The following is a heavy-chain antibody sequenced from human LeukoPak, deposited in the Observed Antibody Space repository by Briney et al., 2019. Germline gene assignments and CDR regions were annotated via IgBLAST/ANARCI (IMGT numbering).Heavy chain of an antibody. J-gene: IGHJ4*02. Sequence: GGSLRLSCAASGFTFSSYGMHWVRQAPGKGLEWVAVISYDGSNKYYADSVKGRFTISRDNSKNTLYLQMNSLRAEDTAVYYCAKVYYYDSSGYYFDYWGQGTPVTVSS. CDR1: GFTFSSYG. CDR3: AKVYYYDSSGYYFDY. D-gene: IGHD3-22*01. V-gene: IGHV3-30*18. CDR2: ISYDGSNK.